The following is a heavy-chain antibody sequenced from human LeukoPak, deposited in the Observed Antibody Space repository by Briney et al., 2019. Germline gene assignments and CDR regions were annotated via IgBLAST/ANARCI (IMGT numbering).Heavy chain of an antibody. CDR1: GYTFTTYY. V-gene: IGHV1-8*02. J-gene: IGHJ6*02. D-gene: IGHD3-22*01. CDR3: AREGSSGYYLIYYGMDV. CDR2: MNPNSGNT. Sequence: ASVKVSCKASGYTFTTYYMHWVRQAPGQGLEWMGWMNPNSGNTGYAQKFQGRVTMTRNTSISTAYMELSSLRSEDTAVYYCAREGSSGYYLIYYGMDVWGQGTTVTVSS.